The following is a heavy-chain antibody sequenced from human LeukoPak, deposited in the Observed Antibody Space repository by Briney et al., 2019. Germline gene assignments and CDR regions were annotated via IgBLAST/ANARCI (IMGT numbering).Heavy chain of an antibody. V-gene: IGHV4-31*03. CDR3: ARRGGSGRGNWFDP. J-gene: IGHJ5*02. D-gene: IGHD3-10*01. CDR2: IYYSGST. CDR1: GGSISSGGYY. Sequence: SETLSLTCTVSGGSISSGGYYWSCIRQHPGKGLEWIGYIYYSGSTYYNPSLKSRVTISVDTSKNQFSLKLSSVTAADTAVYYCARRGGSGRGNWFDPWGQGSLVIVSS.